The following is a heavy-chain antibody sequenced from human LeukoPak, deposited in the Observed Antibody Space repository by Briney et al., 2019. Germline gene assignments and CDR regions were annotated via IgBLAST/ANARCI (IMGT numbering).Heavy chain of an antibody. J-gene: IGHJ6*03. V-gene: IGHV1-2*06. CDR1: GYTFSGSY. CDR3: ARSAEHCNNGVCFTDYYMDV. Sequence: ASVKVSCKASGYTFSGSYIHWVRQAPGQGLEWLGRINPNSGDTNYAQNLHGRVTMTRDTSITTAYMELNSQTSDDTAVYFCARSAEHCNNGVCFTDYYMDVWGKGTTVTVSS. D-gene: IGHD2-8*01. CDR2: INPNSGDT.